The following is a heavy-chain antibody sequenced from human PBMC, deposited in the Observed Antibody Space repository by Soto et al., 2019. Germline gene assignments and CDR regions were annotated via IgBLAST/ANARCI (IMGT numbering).Heavy chain of an antibody. V-gene: IGHV4-4*02. J-gene: IGHJ6*02. Sequence: QVQLQESGPGLVKPSGTLSLTCGVSGDSITSTNWWSWVRQPPVRGLEWIGEIYHSGTTHYNPSLKSRINILLDESKNQFSLNLSSVTAADTAVYYCARLKGPDHYGLDVWGQGTTVSVFS. CDR1: GDSITSTNW. CDR3: ARLKGPDHYGLDV. CDR2: IYHSGTT.